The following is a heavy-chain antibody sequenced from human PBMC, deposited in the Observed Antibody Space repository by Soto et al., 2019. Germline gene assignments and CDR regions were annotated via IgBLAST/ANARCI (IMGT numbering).Heavy chain of an antibody. CDR1: GGSISSGGNY. D-gene: IGHD1-26*01. CDR3: ARDQTPTAVGWFDP. V-gene: IGHV4-31*03. J-gene: IGHJ5*02. CDR2: IYYSGST. Sequence: QVQLQESGPGLVKPSQTLSLTCTVSGGSISSGGNYWSWIRQHPGKGLEWIGYIYYSGSTYYNPSLKSRVSMSVDTSKNQFSLKLSSVTAADTAVYYYARDQTPTAVGWFDPWGQGTLVTVSS.